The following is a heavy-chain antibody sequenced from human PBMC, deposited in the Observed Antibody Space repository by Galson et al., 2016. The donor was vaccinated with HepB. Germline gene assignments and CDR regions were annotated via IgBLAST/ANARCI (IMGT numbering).Heavy chain of an antibody. Sequence: SETLSLTCVVSDGSIGTRNWWSWVRQPPGKGPEWIGEIFRSGSTSYNPPLKSRVTISVDKSKNQFSLQLSSVSAADTAVYYCASGEDSLAVAGLFQYWGQGTLVTVSS. CDR1: DGSIGTRNW. D-gene: IGHD6-19*01. V-gene: IGHV4-4*02. J-gene: IGHJ4*02. CDR2: IFRSGST. CDR3: ASGEDSLAVAGLFQY.